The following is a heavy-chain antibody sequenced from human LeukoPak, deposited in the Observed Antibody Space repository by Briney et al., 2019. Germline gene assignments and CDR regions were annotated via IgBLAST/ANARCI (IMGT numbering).Heavy chain of an antibody. D-gene: IGHD3-10*01. V-gene: IGHV2-5*02. J-gene: IGHJ4*02. CDR2: NYWDDDK. CDR1: GFCLSTSGVG. CDR3: AHSLDYYGSGSYLYFDY. Sequence: SGPTLVKPTQALALTFTFSGFCLSTSGVGVGWIRQPPVKTLEWLALNYWDDDKRYSPSLKSRLTITKDTSKNQVVLTMTNMDPVATATYYCAHSLDYYGSGSYLYFDYWGQGTLVTVSS.